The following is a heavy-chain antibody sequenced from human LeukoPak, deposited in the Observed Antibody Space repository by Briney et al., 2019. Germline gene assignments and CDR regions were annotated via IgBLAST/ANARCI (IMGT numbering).Heavy chain of an antibody. Sequence: GASVKVSCKASGGTFSSYAISWVRQAPGQGLEWMGGIIPIFGTANYAQKFQGRVTITADKSTSTAYMELSSLRSEDTAVYYCASEGNSGSQNYWGQGTLVTVSS. CDR2: IIPIFGTA. V-gene: IGHV1-69*06. CDR1: GGTFSSYA. J-gene: IGHJ4*02. D-gene: IGHD1-26*01. CDR3: ASEGNSGSQNY.